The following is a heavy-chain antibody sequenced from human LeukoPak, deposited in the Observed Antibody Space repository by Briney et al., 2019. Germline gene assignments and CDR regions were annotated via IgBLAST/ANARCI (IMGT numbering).Heavy chain of an antibody. CDR2: ILYEGSDK. D-gene: IGHD6-13*01. Sequence: GGSLRLSCAASGFTFRSYGMHCVPQAPDRGLEWVGVILYEGSDKHYADSVKGRFTISRDNSKNTLYLQLNSLRAEDTAVYYCARGSSSWYYFDYWGQGTLVTVSS. CDR3: ARGSSSWYYFDY. CDR1: GFTFRSYG. V-gene: IGHV3-33*01. J-gene: IGHJ4*02.